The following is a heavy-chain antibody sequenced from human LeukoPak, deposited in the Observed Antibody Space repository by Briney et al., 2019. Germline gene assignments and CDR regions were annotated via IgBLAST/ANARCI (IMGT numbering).Heavy chain of an antibody. CDR3: TTDRAVAAVGDFDY. CDR1: GFTFRNAW. Sequence: GGSLRLSCAASGFTFRNAWMSWVRQAPGKGLELVGRSKSKSNGGTTDYAAPVKGRFTISRDDSKNTLYLQMNSLKVEDTAVYYCTTDRAVAAVGDFDYWGQGTLVTVSS. CDR2: SKSKSNGGTT. D-gene: IGHD6-13*01. V-gene: IGHV3-15*01. J-gene: IGHJ4*02.